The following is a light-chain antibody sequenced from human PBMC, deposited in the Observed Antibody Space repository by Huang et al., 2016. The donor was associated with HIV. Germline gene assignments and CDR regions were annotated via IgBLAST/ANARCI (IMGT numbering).Light chain of an antibody. Sequence: DIQMTQSPSAMSASVGDRVTITCRATQDTYNYVAWFQQKQGKAPKRLIYGASSLQTGVPSRFSGSGSETEFTLTINSLQPEDSATYYCLQHKNFHTPTFGQGTKVEVK. CDR3: LQHKNFHTPT. CDR1: QDTYNY. V-gene: IGKV1-17*03. CDR2: GAS. J-gene: IGKJ1*01.